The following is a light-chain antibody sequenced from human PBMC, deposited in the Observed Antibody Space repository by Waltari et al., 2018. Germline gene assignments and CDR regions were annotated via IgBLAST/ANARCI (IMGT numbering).Light chain of an antibody. CDR3: ASWDNSLNGGV. CDR1: GSNIGSFS. V-gene: IGLV1-51*02. CDR2: ESN. Sequence: QSVLTQPPSLSAAPGQRVTISCSGSGSNIGSFSVSWFQHPPGTAPKLLIYESNTRPSGIPARFSASRSVTSATLTITGLQTGDEGDYFCASWDNSLNGGVFGGGTKLTVL. J-gene: IGLJ3*02.